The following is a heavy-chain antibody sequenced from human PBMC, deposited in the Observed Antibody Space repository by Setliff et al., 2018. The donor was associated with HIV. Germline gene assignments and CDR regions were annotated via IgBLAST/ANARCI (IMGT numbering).Heavy chain of an antibody. D-gene: IGHD3-3*01. CDR3: ASSTDFGIPTLRFS. J-gene: IGHJ4*02. CDR1: GFTFSSYA. CDR2: ISGSGGDT. Sequence: GGSLRLSCASSGFTFSSYAMTWVRQAPGKGLECVAAISGSGGDTYYADSVKGRFVSSREKSKSTLYLQMNSLRAEDTAVYYCASSTDFGIPTLRFSWGQGTLVTVSS. V-gene: IGHV3-23*01.